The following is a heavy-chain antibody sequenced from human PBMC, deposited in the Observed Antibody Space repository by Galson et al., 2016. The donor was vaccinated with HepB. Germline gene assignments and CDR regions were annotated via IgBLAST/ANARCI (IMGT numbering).Heavy chain of an antibody. D-gene: IGHD3-22*01. CDR1: GGTFSGYG. Sequence: SVKVSCKASGGTFSGYGISWVRQAPGQGLEWMGGILPNIGTKTYEQKFQGRITITADDSTTTIYMELSSLRSEDTAVYYCATPEGYPDSSSYYPFDIWGQGTMVTVSS. V-gene: IGHV1-69*13. J-gene: IGHJ3*02. CDR2: ILPNIGTK. CDR3: ATPEGYPDSSSYYPFDI.